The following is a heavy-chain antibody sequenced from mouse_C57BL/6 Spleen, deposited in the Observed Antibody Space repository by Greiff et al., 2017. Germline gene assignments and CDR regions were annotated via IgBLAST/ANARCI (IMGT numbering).Heavy chain of an antibody. CDR2: IYHRSGNT. CDR3: ARGGTAD. J-gene: IGHJ3*01. D-gene: IGHD3-3*01. CDR1: GYTFTSYG. Sequence: VQLQQSGAELARPGASVKLSCKASGYTFTSYGISWVKQRTGQGLEWIGEIYHRSGNTYYNEKFKGKATLTADKSSSTAYMELRSLTSEDSAVYFCARGGTADWGQGTLVTVSA. V-gene: IGHV1-81*01.